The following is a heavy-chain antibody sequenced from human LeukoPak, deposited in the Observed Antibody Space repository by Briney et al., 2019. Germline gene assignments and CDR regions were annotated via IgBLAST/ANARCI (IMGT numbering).Heavy chain of an antibody. CDR2: MYYRGST. J-gene: IGHJ5*02. CDR1: GGPHSSRSYY. Sequence: SETLSLTRTVSGGPHSSRSYYWGSIRQPPRKGQEWIRTMYYRGSTYTNPSLKTRVTISVDTSKNQFSLKLSSVSAADTAVYYCARCIAVAGWFDPWGEGTLVTVSS. D-gene: IGHD6-19*01. CDR3: ARCIAVAGWFDP. V-gene: IGHV4-39*01.